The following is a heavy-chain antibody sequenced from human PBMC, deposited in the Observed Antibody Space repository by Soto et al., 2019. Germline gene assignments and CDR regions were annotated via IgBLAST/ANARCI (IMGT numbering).Heavy chain of an antibody. J-gene: IGHJ4*02. D-gene: IGHD3-22*01. V-gene: IGHV4-39*01. Sequence: SETLSLTCTVSGGSIISSSYYWGWIRQPPGKGLEWIGSIYYTGSTYYNPSLKSRVTISVDTSKNQFSLKLSSVTAADTAVYYCARQRRYYYDSSGYPDYWGQGTLVTVSS. CDR3: ARQRRYYYDSSGYPDY. CDR2: IYYTGST. CDR1: GGSIISSSYY.